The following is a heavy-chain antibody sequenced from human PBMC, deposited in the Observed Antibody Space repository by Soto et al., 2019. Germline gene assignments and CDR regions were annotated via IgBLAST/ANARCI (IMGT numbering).Heavy chain of an antibody. V-gene: IGHV3-21*01. CDR3: ARVGGYDYWRGDYYYGLDV. CDR2: ISSSSTYI. D-gene: IGHD5-12*01. J-gene: IGHJ6*02. CDR1: GFTFSDYT. Sequence: GGSLRLSCAASGFTFSDYTMNWVRQAPGKGLEWVSSISSSSTYIYYADSVKGRFTISRDNAKNSLYLQMNSLRAEDTAVYYCARVGGYDYWRGDYYYGLDVWGQGTTVTVSS.